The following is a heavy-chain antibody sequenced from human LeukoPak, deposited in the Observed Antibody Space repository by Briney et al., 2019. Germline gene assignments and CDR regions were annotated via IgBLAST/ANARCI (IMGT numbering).Heavy chain of an antibody. CDR2: IYYTGST. CDR1: GGSISSYY. D-gene: IGHD3-22*01. V-gene: IGHV4-59*01. Sequence: SETLSLTCTVSGGSISSYYWSWIRQPPGKGLEWIGYIYYTGSTNYNPSLKSRVTISLDTPKNQFSLKLSSVTAADTAVYYCAREDSSGFFDYWSQGTLVTVSS. CDR3: AREDSSGFFDY. J-gene: IGHJ4*02.